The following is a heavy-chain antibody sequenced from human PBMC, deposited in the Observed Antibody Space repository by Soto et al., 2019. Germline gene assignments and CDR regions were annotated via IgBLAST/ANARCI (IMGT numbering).Heavy chain of an antibody. Sequence: SETLSLTCTVSGGSISSSSYYWGWIRQPPGKGLEWIGYIYYSGSTNYNPSLKSRVTISVDTSKNQFSLKLSSVTAADTAVYYCARGVVATFDYWGQGTMVTVSS. CDR1: GGSISSSSYY. CDR2: IYYSGST. D-gene: IGHD2-15*01. V-gene: IGHV4-61*05. J-gene: IGHJ4*02. CDR3: ARGVVATFDY.